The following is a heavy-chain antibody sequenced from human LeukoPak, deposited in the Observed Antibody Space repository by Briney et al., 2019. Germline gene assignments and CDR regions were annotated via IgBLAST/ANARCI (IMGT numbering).Heavy chain of an antibody. J-gene: IGHJ2*01. V-gene: IGHV4-59*01. CDR3: ARFMKSRYFDL. CDR1: GGSISSYY. D-gene: IGHD3-16*01. CDR2: IYYSGST. Sequence: SETLSLTCTVSGGSISSYYWSWIRQPPGKGLEWIGYIYYSGSTNYNPSLKSRVTISVDTSKNQFSLKLSSVTAADTAVYYCARFMKSRYFDLWGRGTLVTVSS.